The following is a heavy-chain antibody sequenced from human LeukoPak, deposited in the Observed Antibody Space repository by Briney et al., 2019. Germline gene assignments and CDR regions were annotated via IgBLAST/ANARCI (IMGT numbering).Heavy chain of an antibody. J-gene: IGHJ4*02. D-gene: IGHD3-22*01. CDR2: ISAYNGNT. Sequence: VKVSCKASGYTFTSYGISWVRQAPGQGLEWVGWISAYNGNTNYAQKLQGRVTMTTDTSTSTAYMELRSLRSDDTAVYYCARVTSLYYYDSSGYESDYWGQGTLVTVSS. V-gene: IGHV1-18*01. CDR1: GYTFTSYG. CDR3: ARVTSLYYYDSSGYESDY.